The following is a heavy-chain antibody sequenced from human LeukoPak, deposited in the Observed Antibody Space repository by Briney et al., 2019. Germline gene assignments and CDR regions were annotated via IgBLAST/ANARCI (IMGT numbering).Heavy chain of an antibody. CDR2: ISGSGGST. D-gene: IGHD2-2*02. CDR1: GFTFSSYA. V-gene: IGHV3-23*01. CDR3: AKEARGGYRSSTSCYSYY. J-gene: IGHJ4*02. Sequence: PGGSLRLSCAASGFTFSSYAMSWVRQAPGKGLEWVSAISGSGGSTYYADSVKGRFTISRDNSKNTLYLQMNSLRAEDTAVYYCAKEARGGYRSSTSCYSYYWGQGTLVTVSS.